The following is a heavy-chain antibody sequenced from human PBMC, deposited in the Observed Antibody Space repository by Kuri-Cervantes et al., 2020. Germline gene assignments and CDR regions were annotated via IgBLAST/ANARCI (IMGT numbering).Heavy chain of an antibody. Sequence: SQTLSLTCAVSGYSISSGYYWGWIRQPPGKGLEWIGSIYHSGSTYYNPSLKSRVTISGDTSKNQFSLRLTSVTAADTAVYYCAKRLSYNSGNIDYWGQGTLVTVLL. J-gene: IGHJ4*02. D-gene: IGHD1/OR15-1a*01. V-gene: IGHV4-38-2*01. CDR3: AKRLSYNSGNIDY. CDR2: IYHSGST. CDR1: GYSISSGYY.